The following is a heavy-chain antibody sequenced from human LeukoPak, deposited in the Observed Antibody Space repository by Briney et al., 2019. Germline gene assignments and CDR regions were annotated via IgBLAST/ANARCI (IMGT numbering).Heavy chain of an antibody. V-gene: IGHV4-59*01. J-gene: IGHJ6*03. CDR2: IYYSGST. D-gene: IGHD6-19*01. CDR1: GGSISSYY. CDR3: ARVGYSSGWAHRIYYYYIDV. Sequence: SETLSLTCTVSGGSISSYYWSWIRQPPGKGLEWIGYIYYSGSTNYNPSLKSRVTISVDTSKNQFSLKLSSVTAADTAVYYCARVGYSSGWAHRIYYYYIDVWGKGTTVTISS.